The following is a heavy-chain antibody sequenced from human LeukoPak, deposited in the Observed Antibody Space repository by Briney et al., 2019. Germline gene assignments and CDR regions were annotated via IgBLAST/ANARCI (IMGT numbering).Heavy chain of an antibody. CDR1: GDSMSSTKW. D-gene: IGHD1-14*01. Sequence: PSETLSLTCAVSGDSMSSTKWWNWVRQPPGKGLEWIGEIYHSGSTNYNPSLKSRITISVDKSKNQVSLNLSSVTAADTAVYYCATSTVMNHYCFDYWAQGTLVTVSS. CDR2: IYHSGST. J-gene: IGHJ4*02. CDR3: ATSTVMNHYCFDY. V-gene: IGHV4-4*02.